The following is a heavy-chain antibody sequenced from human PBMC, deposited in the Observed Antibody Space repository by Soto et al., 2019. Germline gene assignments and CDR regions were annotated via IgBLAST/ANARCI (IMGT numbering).Heavy chain of an antibody. Sequence: GGSLRLSCAASGFTFSSYATSWVRQAPGKGLEWVSAISGSGGSTYYADSVKGRFTISRDNSKNTLYLQMDSLRAEDTAVYYCAKGEYYDFWSAPRDWFDPWGQGTLVTVSS. CDR3: AKGEYYDFWSAPRDWFDP. CDR1: GFTFSSYA. D-gene: IGHD3-3*01. CDR2: ISGSGGST. V-gene: IGHV3-23*01. J-gene: IGHJ5*02.